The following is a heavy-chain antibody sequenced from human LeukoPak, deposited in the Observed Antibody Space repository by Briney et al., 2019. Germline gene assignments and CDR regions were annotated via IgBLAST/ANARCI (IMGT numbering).Heavy chain of an antibody. D-gene: IGHD1-26*01. J-gene: IGHJ2*01. Sequence: ASVKVSCKASGYTFTGYYMHWVRQAPGQGLEWMGWINPNSGGTNYAQKFQGRVTMTRGTSISTAYMELSRLRSDDTAVYYCARDPGLKGSYWYFDLWGRGTLVTVSS. CDR3: ARDPGLKGSYWYFDL. CDR2: INPNSGGT. V-gene: IGHV1-2*02. CDR1: GYTFTGYY.